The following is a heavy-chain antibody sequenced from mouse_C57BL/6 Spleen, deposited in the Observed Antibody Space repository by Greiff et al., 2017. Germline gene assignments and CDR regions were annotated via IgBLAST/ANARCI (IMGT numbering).Heavy chain of an antibody. CDR1: GYTFTSYG. V-gene: IGHV1-81*01. Sequence: QVQLQQSGAELARPGASVKLSCKASGYTFTSYGISWVKQRTGQGLEWIGEIYPRSGNTYYNEKFKGKATLTADKSSSTAYMELRSLTSEDSAVYFCAKFITTAYYAMDYWGQGTSGTVSS. CDR2: IYPRSGNT. CDR3: AKFITTAYYAMDY. J-gene: IGHJ4*01. D-gene: IGHD1-1*01.